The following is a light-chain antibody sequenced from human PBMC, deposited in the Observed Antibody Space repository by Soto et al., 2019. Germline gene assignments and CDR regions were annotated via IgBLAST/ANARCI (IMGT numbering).Light chain of an antibody. CDR3: QQYSTYSWT. CDR2: QAS. CDR1: QSISSW. Sequence: DIQMTQSPSTLSASVGDRVTITCRASQSISSWLAWYQQKPGKAPKLLIYQASNLESGLPSRFSGSGSGTEFTLTITSLQPDDFATYYCQQYSTYSWTFGQGTQVDI. V-gene: IGKV1-5*03. J-gene: IGKJ1*01.